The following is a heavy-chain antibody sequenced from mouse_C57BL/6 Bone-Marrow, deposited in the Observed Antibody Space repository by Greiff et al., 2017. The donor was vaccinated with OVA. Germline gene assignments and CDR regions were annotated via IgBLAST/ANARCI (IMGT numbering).Heavy chain of an antibody. D-gene: IGHD2-5*01. V-gene: IGHV3-6*01. J-gene: IGHJ4*01. CDR1: GYSITSGYY. CDR2: ISYDGSN. CDR3: ASTIVTNYDAMDY. Sequence: EVQVVESGPGLVKPSQSLSLSCSVTGYSITSGYYWNWIRQFPGNKLEWVGYISYDGSNNYNPSLKNRISITRDTSKNQFFLKLNSVTTEDTATYYCASTIVTNYDAMDYWGQGTSVTVSS.